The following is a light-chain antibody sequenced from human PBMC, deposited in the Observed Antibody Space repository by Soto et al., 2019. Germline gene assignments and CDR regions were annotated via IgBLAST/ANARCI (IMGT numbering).Light chain of an antibody. J-gene: IGKJ1*01. CDR2: GAS. Sequence: EIVMTQAPASLSVSPGERATLSCRASQGVSVNLAWYQQKTGQAPRLLIYGASTRATGIPARFSGSGSGTEFTLTISSLQSEDFAVYYCQQYYSWPPRKTFGQGTKVDIK. CDR3: QQYYSWPPRKT. CDR1: QGVSVN. V-gene: IGKV3-15*01.